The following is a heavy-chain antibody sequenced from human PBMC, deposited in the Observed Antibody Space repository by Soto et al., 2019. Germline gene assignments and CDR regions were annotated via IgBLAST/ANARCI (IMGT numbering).Heavy chain of an antibody. V-gene: IGHV1-24*01. J-gene: IGHJ3*02. D-gene: IGHD2-21*02. CDR1: GYTLTELS. CDR2: FDPEDGET. Sequence: WASVKVSCKVSGYTLTELSMHWVRQAPGKGLEWMGGFDPEDGETIYAQKFQGRVTMTEDTSTDTAYMELSSLRSEDTAVYYCATVFDRQLVRVTATGGDAFDIWGQGTMVTVSS. CDR3: ATVFDRQLVRVTATGGDAFDI.